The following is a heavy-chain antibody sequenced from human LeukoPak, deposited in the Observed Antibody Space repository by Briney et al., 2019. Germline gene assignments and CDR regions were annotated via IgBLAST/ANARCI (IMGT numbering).Heavy chain of an antibody. D-gene: IGHD6-6*01. CDR1: GGSFSGYY. CDR2: INRSGST. CDR3: ARAPNFIAALRFDY. Sequence: SETLSLTCAVYGGSFSGYYWSWIRQPPGKGLEWIGEINRSGSTNYNPSLKSRVTISVDTSKNQFSLKLSSVTAADTAVYYCARAPNFIAALRFDYWGQGTLVTVSS. V-gene: IGHV4-34*01. J-gene: IGHJ4*02.